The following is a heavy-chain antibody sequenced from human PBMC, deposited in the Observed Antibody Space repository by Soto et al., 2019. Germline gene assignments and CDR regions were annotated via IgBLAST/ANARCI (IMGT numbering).Heavy chain of an antibody. CDR3: AREGLQLVGYYYYGMDV. J-gene: IGHJ6*02. CDR2: MNPNSGNT. V-gene: IGHV1-8*01. D-gene: IGHD6-6*01. CDR1: GYTFTSYD. Sequence: GASVKVSCKASGYTFTSYDINWVRQATGQGLEWMGWMNPNSGNTGYAQKFQGRVTMTRNTSISTAYMELSSLRSEDTAVYYCAREGLQLVGYYYYGMDVWGQGTTVTVSS.